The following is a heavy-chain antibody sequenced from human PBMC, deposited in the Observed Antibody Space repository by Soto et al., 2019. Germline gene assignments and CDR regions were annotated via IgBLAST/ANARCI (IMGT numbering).Heavy chain of an antibody. CDR3: TRDEYSSSSTAFDI. Sequence: GGSLILSCTASGFTFGDYAMSWFRQAPGKGLEWVGFIRSKAYGGTTEYAASVKGRFTISRDDSKSIAYLQMNSLKTEDTAVYYCTRDEYSSSSTAFDIWGQGTMVTVSS. CDR1: GFTFGDYA. V-gene: IGHV3-49*03. J-gene: IGHJ3*02. D-gene: IGHD6-6*01. CDR2: IRSKAYGGTT.